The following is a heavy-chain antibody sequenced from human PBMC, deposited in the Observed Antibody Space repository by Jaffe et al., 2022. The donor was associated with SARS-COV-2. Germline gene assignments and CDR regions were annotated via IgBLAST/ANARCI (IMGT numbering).Heavy chain of an antibody. V-gene: IGHV1-2*02. CDR1: GYIFTGYY. D-gene: IGHD6-6*01. CDR2: INPKSGGT. CDR3: ARDPEYQILYKWFDP. Sequence: QVQLVQSGAEVKKPGASVKVSCKASGYIFTGYYLHWVRQAPGQGLEWMGWINPKSGGTKFAQRFQDRVAMTSDTSINTAYMELSRLRSDDTAVYYCARDPEYQILYKWFDPWGQGTLVTVSS. J-gene: IGHJ5*02.